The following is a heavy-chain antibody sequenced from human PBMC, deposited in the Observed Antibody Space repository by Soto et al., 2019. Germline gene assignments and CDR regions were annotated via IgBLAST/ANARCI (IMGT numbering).Heavy chain of an antibody. CDR2: ISASGGTA. V-gene: IGHV3-23*01. J-gene: IGHJ5*01. CDR1: GFMFSSYA. D-gene: IGHD3-22*01. CDR3: AKLTYPSDSTGYYYERVSGWIDS. Sequence: GGSLRLSCAASGFMFSSYAMSWVRQAPGKGLEWVSSISASGGTANLADSVEGRCTISRDNSKSTLYLQMNSLRAEDTAVYYCAKLTYPSDSTGYYYERVSGWIDSWGQGTLVTVS.